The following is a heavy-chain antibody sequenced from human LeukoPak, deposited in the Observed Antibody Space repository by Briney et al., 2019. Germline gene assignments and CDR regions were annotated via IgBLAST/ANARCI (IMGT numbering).Heavy chain of an antibody. V-gene: IGHV5-51*01. CDR2: IYPGDSDT. CDR3: ARLLPYCGGGSCYSPHFDY. Sequence: GGSLKISFQGSGYRFTSYWIGWVRPMPGKGLEWMGIIYPGDSDTRYSPSFQGQVTISADKSISTAYLQWSSLKASDTAMYYCARLLPYCGGGSCYSPHFDYWGQGTLVTVSS. D-gene: IGHD2-15*01. CDR1: GYRFTSYW. J-gene: IGHJ4*02.